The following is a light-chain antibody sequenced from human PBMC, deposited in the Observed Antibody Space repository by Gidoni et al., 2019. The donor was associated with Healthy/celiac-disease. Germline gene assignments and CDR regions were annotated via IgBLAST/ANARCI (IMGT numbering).Light chain of an antibody. Sequence: IVLTQSPATLSLSPGDRATLSCRASQSVSSYLAWYQQKPGQAPRLLIYDASNRATGSPARFSGSGSGTDFTRTISSLEPEDFAVYYCQQRSNWTFGQGTKVEIK. V-gene: IGKV3-11*01. CDR1: QSVSSY. CDR2: DAS. CDR3: QQRSNWT. J-gene: IGKJ1*01.